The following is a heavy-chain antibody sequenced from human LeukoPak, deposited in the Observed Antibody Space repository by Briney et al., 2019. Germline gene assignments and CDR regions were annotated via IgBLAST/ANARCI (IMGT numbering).Heavy chain of an antibody. D-gene: IGHD3-9*01. V-gene: IGHV1-2*02. CDR1: GYTFTGYY. CDR2: IKPDSGAT. CDR3: TRDREQQLVWFQFDY. Sequence: ASVKVSCKASGYTFTGYYMHWVRQAPGQGLEWMGWIKPDSGATIYAQKFQGRVTMTRDTSISTAYMELSRLRSDDTAVYYCTRDREQQLVWFQFDYWGQGSLVFVSS. J-gene: IGHJ4*02.